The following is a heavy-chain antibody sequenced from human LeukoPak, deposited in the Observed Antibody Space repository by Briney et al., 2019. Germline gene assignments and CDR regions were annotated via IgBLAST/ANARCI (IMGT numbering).Heavy chain of an antibody. V-gene: IGHV1-46*01. CDR3: ARAYSDYDCFDY. CDR1: GYTFTSYY. Sequence: ASVKVSCKASGYTFTSYYIHWVRQAPGQGLEWMGIINPSGGSTTSAQRFQGRLTMTRDTSTSTVYMDLSSLRSEDTAVYYCARAYSDYDCFDYXXQGTLVTVSS. J-gene: IGHJ4*02. D-gene: IGHD5-12*01. CDR2: INPSGGST.